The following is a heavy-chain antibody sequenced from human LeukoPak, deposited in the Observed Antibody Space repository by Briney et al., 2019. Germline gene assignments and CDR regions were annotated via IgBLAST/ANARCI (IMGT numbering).Heavy chain of an antibody. CDR2: IYYSGST. Sequence: SETLSLTCTVSGGSISSGDYYWSWIRQPPGKGLEWIGYIYYSGSTYYNPSLKSRVTISVDTSKNQFSLKLSSVTAADTAVYYCARGPLYYDFWSGYFYYFDYWGQGTLVTVSS. CDR1: GGSISSGDYY. V-gene: IGHV4-30-4*01. J-gene: IGHJ4*02. D-gene: IGHD3-3*01. CDR3: ARGPLYYDFWSGYFYYFDY.